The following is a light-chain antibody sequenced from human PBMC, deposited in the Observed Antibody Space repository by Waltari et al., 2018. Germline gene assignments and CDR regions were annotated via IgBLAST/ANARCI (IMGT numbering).Light chain of an antibody. CDR1: QSVLYSSNNKNY. J-gene: IGKJ1*01. Sequence: DIVMTQSPDSLAVSLGERATIHCKSSQSVLYSSNNKNYLAWYQQKPGQPPKMLIYWASTRESGVPDRFSGSGSGTDFTLTISSLQAEDVAVYYCQQYYSTPQTFGHGTKVEIK. V-gene: IGKV4-1*01. CDR3: QQYYSTPQT. CDR2: WAS.